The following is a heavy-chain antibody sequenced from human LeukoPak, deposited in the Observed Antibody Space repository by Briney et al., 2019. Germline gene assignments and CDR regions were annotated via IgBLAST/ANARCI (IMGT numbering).Heavy chain of an antibody. D-gene: IGHD6-19*01. Sequence: SETLSLTCTVSGGSISSYYWSWIRQPAGKGLEWIGRIYSSGSSNYNPCLKSRITMSVDTSKNQFSLNLSSVTAADTAVYYCAREIEVAGRGLDYWGQGSLVTVSS. CDR2: IYSSGSS. J-gene: IGHJ4*02. CDR1: GGSISSYY. CDR3: AREIEVAGRGLDY. V-gene: IGHV4-4*07.